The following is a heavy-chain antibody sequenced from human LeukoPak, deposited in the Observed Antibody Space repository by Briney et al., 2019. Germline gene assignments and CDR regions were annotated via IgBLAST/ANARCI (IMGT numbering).Heavy chain of an antibody. CDR3: PKLLRAATIYDF. CDR1: GFTFSRYW. J-gene: IGHJ4*01. V-gene: IGHV3-7*01. CDR2: INQDESAK. Sequence: GGSLRLSCAASGFTFSRYWMSWVRQAPGKGLEWVASINQDESAKYYVDSVKGRFTISRDNAKNSLFLQMNSVRAEDTAFYYCPKLLRAATIYDFWGHGALVTVSS. D-gene: IGHD5-24*01.